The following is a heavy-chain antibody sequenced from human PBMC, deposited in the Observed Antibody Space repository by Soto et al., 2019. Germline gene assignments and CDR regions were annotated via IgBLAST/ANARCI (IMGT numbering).Heavy chain of an antibody. CDR2: INAGNGNT. CDR3: ARVNIGASTEYFYYYGMDV. D-gene: IGHD5-12*01. CDR1: GYTFTNYG. J-gene: IGHJ6*02. V-gene: IGHV1-3*01. Sequence: ASVKVSCKASGYTFTNYGIQWVRQAPGQRLEWMGWINAGNGNTKYSQKLQGRVTITRDTSASTAYMELSSLRSEDTAVYYCARVNIGASTEYFYYYGMDVWGQGTTVTVSS.